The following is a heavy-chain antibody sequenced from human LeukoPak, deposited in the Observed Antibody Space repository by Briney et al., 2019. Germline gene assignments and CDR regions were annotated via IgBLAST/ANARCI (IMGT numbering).Heavy chain of an antibody. Sequence: SETLSLTCAVSGSSISSGYYWGWIRQPPGKGLEWIGSIYHGGTTYYNPSLKSRVTISVDTSKNQFSLKLSSVTAADTAVYYCARQAGGMIRGILPFDDWGQGTLVTVSS. CDR1: GSSISSGYY. CDR2: IYHGGTT. V-gene: IGHV4-38-2*01. J-gene: IGHJ4*02. CDR3: ARQAGGMIRGILPFDD. D-gene: IGHD3-10*01.